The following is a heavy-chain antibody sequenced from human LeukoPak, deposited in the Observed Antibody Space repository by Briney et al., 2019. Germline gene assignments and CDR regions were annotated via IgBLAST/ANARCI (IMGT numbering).Heavy chain of an antibody. CDR2: ISAYNGNT. V-gene: IGHV1-18*01. CDR3: ARDLNPHSSSWYEDAFDI. Sequence: ASVKVSCKASGYTFTSYGISWVRQAPGQGLEWMGWISAYNGNTNYAQKLQGRVTMTTDTSTSTAYMELRSLRSDDTAVYYCARDLNPHSSSWYEDAFDIWGQGTMVTVSS. J-gene: IGHJ3*02. CDR1: GYTFTSYG. D-gene: IGHD6-13*01.